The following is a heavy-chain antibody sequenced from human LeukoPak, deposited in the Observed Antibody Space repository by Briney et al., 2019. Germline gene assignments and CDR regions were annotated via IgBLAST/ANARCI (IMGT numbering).Heavy chain of an antibody. CDR1: GFIFSSYG. V-gene: IGHV3-30*02. Sequence: GGSLRLSCAASGFIFSSYGMHWVRQAPGKGLEWVAFIRYDGRNKYYADSVKGRFTISRDNSKNTLYLQMNSLRAEDTAVYYCAKDVAVAGLFDYWGQGTLVTVSS. CDR2: IRYDGRNK. CDR3: AKDVAVAGLFDY. D-gene: IGHD6-19*01. J-gene: IGHJ4*02.